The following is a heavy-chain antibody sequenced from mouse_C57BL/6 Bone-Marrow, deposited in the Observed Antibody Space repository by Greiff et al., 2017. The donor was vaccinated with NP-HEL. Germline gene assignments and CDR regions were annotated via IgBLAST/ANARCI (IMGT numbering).Heavy chain of an antibody. CDR1: GYTFTSYW. J-gene: IGHJ2*01. CDR2: IYPSDSET. D-gene: IGHD1-1*01. Sequence: QVQLQQPGAELVRPGSSVKLSCKASGYTFTSYWMDWVKQRPGQGLEWIGNIYPSDSETHYNQKFKDKATLTVDKSSSTAYMQLSSLTSEDSAVYYCARSRGFITTVVADYWGQGTTLTVSS. V-gene: IGHV1-61*01. CDR3: ARSRGFITTVVADY.